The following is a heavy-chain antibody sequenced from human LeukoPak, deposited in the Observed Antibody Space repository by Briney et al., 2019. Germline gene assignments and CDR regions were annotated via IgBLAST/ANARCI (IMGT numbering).Heavy chain of an antibody. V-gene: IGHV3-30*18. D-gene: IGHD2-2*01. Sequence: GGSLRLSCAASGFTVSSYGMHWVRQAPGKGLEWVAVISYDGSNKYYADSVKGRFTISRDNSKNTLYLQMNSLRAEDTAVYYCAKVPAAATGGFDYWGQGTLVTVSS. CDR1: GFTVSSYG. J-gene: IGHJ4*02. CDR3: AKVPAAATGGFDY. CDR2: ISYDGSNK.